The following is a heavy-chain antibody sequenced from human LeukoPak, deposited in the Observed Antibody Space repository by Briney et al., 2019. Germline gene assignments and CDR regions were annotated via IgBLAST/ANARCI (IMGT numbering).Heavy chain of an antibody. Sequence: SETLSLTCTVSGTSISDYYWGWIRQPPGKGLEWIGFIYYNGITNSNPSLKSRVTMSVDTSKNQFSLRLGSVTAADTALYYCARDLNRTPLGSNWGQGTLVTVSS. V-gene: IGHV4-59*01. D-gene: IGHD3-10*01. CDR3: ARDLNRTPLGSN. J-gene: IGHJ4*02. CDR1: GTSISDYY. CDR2: IYYNGIT.